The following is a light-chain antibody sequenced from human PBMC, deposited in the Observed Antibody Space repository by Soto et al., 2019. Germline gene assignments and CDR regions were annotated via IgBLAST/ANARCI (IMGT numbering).Light chain of an antibody. J-gene: IGKJ4*01. CDR1: QSVGSS. Sequence: DIVLTQSPGTLSSSPGERATLSCRASQSVGSSLAWYQQKPGQAPRLLIYDTFNRATGIPARFSGSGSGTDFTLTISSLEPEDFAVYYCQQRSSWPFLWTFGEGTKVEIK. CDR3: QQRSSWPFLWT. V-gene: IGKV3-11*01. CDR2: DTF.